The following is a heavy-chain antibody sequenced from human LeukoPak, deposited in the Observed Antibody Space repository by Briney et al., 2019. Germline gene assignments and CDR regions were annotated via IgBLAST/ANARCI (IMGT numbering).Heavy chain of an antibody. Sequence: PGGSLRLSCAASGFTFSSYWMSWVRQAPGKGLEWVANIKQDGSEKYYVDSVKGRFTISRDNAKNSLYLQMNSLRAEDTAVYYCARESRYFDWLLPFDYWGQGTLVTVSS. V-gene: IGHV3-7*01. J-gene: IGHJ4*02. CDR1: GFTFSSYW. CDR3: ARESRYFDWLLPFDY. CDR2: IKQDGSEK. D-gene: IGHD3-9*01.